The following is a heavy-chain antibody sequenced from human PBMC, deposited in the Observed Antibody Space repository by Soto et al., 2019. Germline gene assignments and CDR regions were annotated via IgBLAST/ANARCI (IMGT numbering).Heavy chain of an antibody. Sequence: GGSLRLSCAASGFTFSDYYMSWIRQAPGKGLEWVSYISSSGSTIYYADSVKGRFTISRDNAKNSLYLQMNSLRAEDTAVYYCARDRGAAAGKPYDYYYYYYMDVWGKGTTVTVSS. CDR3: ARDRGAAAGKPYDYYYYYYMDV. CDR1: GFTFSDYY. CDR2: ISSSGSTI. V-gene: IGHV3-11*01. D-gene: IGHD6-13*01. J-gene: IGHJ6*03.